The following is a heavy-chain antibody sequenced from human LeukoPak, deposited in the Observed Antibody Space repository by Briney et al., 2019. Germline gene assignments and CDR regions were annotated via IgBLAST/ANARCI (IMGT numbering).Heavy chain of an antibody. CDR2: IYHSGST. D-gene: IGHD2-2*02. CDR1: GGSISSGGYS. CDR3: ASSIVVVPAAISGRVDY. Sequence: SQTLSLTCAVSGGSISSGGYSWSWIRQPPGKGLEWIGYIYHSGSTYYNPSLKSRVTTSVDRSKNQFSLKLSSVTAADTAVYYCASSIVVVPAAISGRVDYWGQGTLVTVSS. V-gene: IGHV4-30-2*01. J-gene: IGHJ4*02.